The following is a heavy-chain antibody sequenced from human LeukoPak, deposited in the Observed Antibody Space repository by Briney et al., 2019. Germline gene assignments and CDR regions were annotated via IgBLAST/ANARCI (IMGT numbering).Heavy chain of an antibody. CDR3: ATIKRGSIFGYFDF. D-gene: IGHD5-18*01. CDR2: MFDSENT. V-gene: IGHV4-59*11. CDR1: GVSISSHY. Sequence: SETLSLTCTVSGVSISSHYWSWIRQPPGKGLEWIGYMFDSENTKDNPSLKSRIALSADTSKNQFSLRLSSVTAADTAVCYCATIKRGSIFGYFDFWGQGILVTVSS. J-gene: IGHJ4*02.